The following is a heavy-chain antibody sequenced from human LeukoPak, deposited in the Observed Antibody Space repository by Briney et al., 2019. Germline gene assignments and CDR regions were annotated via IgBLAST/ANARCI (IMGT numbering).Heavy chain of an antibody. CDR2: ISSSSSYI. CDR1: GFTFSSYS. Sequence: PGGSLRLSCEASGFTFSSYSMNWFRKAPGKGLEWVSSISSSSSYIYYADSVKGRFTISRDNAKNSLYLQMNSLRAEDTAVYYCARDRIGDGIYYWGQGTLVTVSS. D-gene: IGHD2-8*01. V-gene: IGHV3-21*01. J-gene: IGHJ4*02. CDR3: ARDRIGDGIYY.